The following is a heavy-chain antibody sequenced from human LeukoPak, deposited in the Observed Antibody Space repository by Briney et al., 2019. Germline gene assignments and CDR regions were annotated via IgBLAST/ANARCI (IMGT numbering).Heavy chain of an antibody. CDR1: GFTFSSYS. D-gene: IGHD4-11*01. Sequence: GGSLRLSCAASGFTFSSYSTHWVRQAPGKGLEWVAIISNDGTNRYYADSVKGRFTISRDNSKNTLYLQMNSLRAEDTAVYYCARDGFYSNYGLDYWGQGTLVTVSS. V-gene: IGHV3-30*04. CDR2: ISNDGTNR. CDR3: ARDGFYSNYGLDY. J-gene: IGHJ4*02.